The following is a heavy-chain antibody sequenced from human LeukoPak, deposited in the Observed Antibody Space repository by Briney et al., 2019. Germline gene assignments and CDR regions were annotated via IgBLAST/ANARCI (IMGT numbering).Heavy chain of an antibody. CDR2: IYYSGST. CDR3: AREGSYGTDY. J-gene: IGHJ4*02. CDR1: GGSISSYY. D-gene: IGHD5-18*01. Sequence: SETLSLTCTVSGGSISSYYWSWIRQPPGKGLEWIGCIYYSGSTNYNPSLKSRVTISVDTSKNQFSLKLSSVTAADTAVYYCAREGSYGTDYWGQGTLVTVSS. V-gene: IGHV4-59*01.